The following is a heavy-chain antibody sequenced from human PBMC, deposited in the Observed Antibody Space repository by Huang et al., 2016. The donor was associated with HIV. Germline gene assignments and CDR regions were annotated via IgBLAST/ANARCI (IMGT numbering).Heavy chain of an antibody. J-gene: IGHJ3*02. CDR2: INHSGRT. V-gene: IGHV4-34*01. Sequence: LSPGKGLEWIGEINHSGRTNYNPSLKSRLTISVDTSKNQFSLKLSSVTAADTAVYYCARERMMSWLDDHDAFDIWGQGTMVTVSS. CDR3: ARERMMSWLDDHDAFDI. D-gene: IGHD1-1*01.